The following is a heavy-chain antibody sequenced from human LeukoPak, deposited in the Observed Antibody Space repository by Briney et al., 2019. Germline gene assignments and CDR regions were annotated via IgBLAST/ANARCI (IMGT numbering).Heavy chain of an antibody. CDR3: ARVGDYQYYFDY. D-gene: IGHD4-17*01. Sequence: SETLSLTCTVSGGSINNDYWSWIRQPPGKGLEWIGYLSYSGSTSYDPSLKRRVTISADTSKNQFSLKMNSVTAADTAVYYCARVGDYQYYFDYWGQGTLVTVSS. J-gene: IGHJ4*02. CDR2: LSYSGST. V-gene: IGHV4-59*01. CDR1: GGSINNDY.